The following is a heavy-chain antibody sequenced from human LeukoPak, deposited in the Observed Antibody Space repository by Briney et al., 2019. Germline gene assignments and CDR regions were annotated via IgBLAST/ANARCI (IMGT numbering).Heavy chain of an antibody. CDR2: IYTSGST. Sequence: SQTLSLTCTVSGGSISSGSYYWSWIRQPAGKGLEWIGRIYTSGSTNYNPSLKSRVTISVDTSKNQFSLKLSSVTAADTAVYYCARVEEGAFDIWGQGTMVTVSS. J-gene: IGHJ3*02. D-gene: IGHD3-3*01. CDR1: GGSISSGSYY. V-gene: IGHV4-61*02. CDR3: ARVEEGAFDI.